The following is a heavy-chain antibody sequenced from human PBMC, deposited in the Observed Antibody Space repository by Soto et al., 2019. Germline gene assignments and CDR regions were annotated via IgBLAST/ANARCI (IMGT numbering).Heavy chain of an antibody. D-gene: IGHD3-10*01. Sequence: QLQLQESGPGLVKPSETLSLTCTVSGGSISSSNYFWGWIRQPPGKGLEWIGSIYYSGTTYYNPSLKSRVTISGDTAKNQFSLKLSSVTAADTAVYYGARLKGSYWWLDYWGQGTLVTVSS. V-gene: IGHV4-39*01. J-gene: IGHJ4*02. CDR1: GGSISSSNYF. CDR2: IYYSGTT. CDR3: ARLKGSYWWLDY.